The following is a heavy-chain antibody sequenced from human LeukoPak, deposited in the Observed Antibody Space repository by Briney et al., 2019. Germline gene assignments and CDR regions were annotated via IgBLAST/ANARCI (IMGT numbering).Heavy chain of an antibody. CDR2: INPNSGGT. CDR1: GYTFTGYY. V-gene: IGHV1-2*02. CDR3: VRVLGYCSSTSCYYYYGMDV. J-gene: IGHJ6*02. D-gene: IGHD2-2*01. Sequence: ASVKVSCKASGYTFTGYYMHWVRQAPGQGLEWMGWINPNSGGTNYAQKFQGRVTMTRDTSISTAYMELSRLRSDDTAVYYCVRVLGYCSSTSCYYYYGMDVWGQGTTVTVSS.